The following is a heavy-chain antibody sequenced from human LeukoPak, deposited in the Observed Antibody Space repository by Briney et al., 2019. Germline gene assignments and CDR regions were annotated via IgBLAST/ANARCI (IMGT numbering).Heavy chain of an antibody. Sequence: PGGSLRLSCAASGFIFSTYWMHWVRQAPGKGLVWVSRMNSDGSSISYADSVKGRFTISRGNAKNTLYLQMNNLRPEDTAVYYCVPQEDCSRTTCQFDYWGQGTLVTVSS. D-gene: IGHD2-2*01. V-gene: IGHV3-74*01. CDR2: MNSDGSSI. CDR1: GFIFSTYW. CDR3: VPQEDCSRTTCQFDY. J-gene: IGHJ4*02.